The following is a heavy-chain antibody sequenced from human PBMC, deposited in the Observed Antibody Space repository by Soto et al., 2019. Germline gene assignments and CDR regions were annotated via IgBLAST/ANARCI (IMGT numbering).Heavy chain of an antibody. CDR1: GGSFSGYY. CDR2: INHSGST. CDR3: AGGYRRYYYYYMDV. V-gene: IGHV4-34*01. Sequence: PSETLSLTCAVYGGSFSGYYWSWIRQPPWKGLEWIGEINHSGSTNYNPSLKSRVTISVDTSKNQFSLKLSSVTAADTAVYYCAGGYRRYYYYYMDVWGKGTTVTVSS. J-gene: IGHJ6*03.